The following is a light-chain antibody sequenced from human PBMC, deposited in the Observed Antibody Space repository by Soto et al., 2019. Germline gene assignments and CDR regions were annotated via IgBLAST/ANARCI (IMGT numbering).Light chain of an antibody. V-gene: IGKV3-20*01. CDR3: QQYGGSPRT. CDR2: GAS. J-gene: IGKJ1*01. Sequence: EIVLTQSPGTLSLSPGESAILSCRASQSVNSNYLAWYQQKPGQAPRLLIYGASSRATGVPNRFSGSGSGTDFTLTISSLEPEDFAVYYCQQYGGSPRTFGQGTKVEVK. CDR1: QSVNSNY.